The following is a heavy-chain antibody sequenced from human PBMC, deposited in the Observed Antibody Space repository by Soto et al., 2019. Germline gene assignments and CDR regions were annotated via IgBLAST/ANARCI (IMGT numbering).Heavy chain of an antibody. Sequence: EVQLLESGGGLVQPGGSLRLSCVGSGFFFSSYTMTWVRQAPGKGLEWVSSFSATSENTYYADSVRGRFTISRENSKNTLFLQMNSLTAEETAMYYCAKARDQQWVRLPFDYLGPGILVIVSS. V-gene: IGHV3-23*01. D-gene: IGHD6-19*01. J-gene: IGHJ4*02. CDR1: GFFFSSYT. CDR2: FSATSENT. CDR3: AKARDQQWVRLPFDY.